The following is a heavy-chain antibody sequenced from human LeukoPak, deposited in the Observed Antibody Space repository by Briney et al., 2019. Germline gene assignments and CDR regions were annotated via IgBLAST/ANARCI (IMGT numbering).Heavy chain of an antibody. Sequence: GGSLRLSCAASGFTFTTYSMTWVRQAPGKGLEWVSYVSPSSTAIYYADSVKGRFTISRDNAKNSLFLQMNSLRDEDTAVYYCARTGSSAAAALQLDYWGQGTLVTVSS. V-gene: IGHV3-48*02. CDR3: ARTGSSAAAALQLDY. CDR1: GFTFTTYS. CDR2: VSPSSTAI. D-gene: IGHD6-13*01. J-gene: IGHJ4*02.